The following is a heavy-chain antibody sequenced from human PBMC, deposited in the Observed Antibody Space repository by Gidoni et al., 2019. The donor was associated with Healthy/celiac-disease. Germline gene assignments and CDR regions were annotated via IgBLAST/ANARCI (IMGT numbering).Heavy chain of an antibody. CDR3: ARGVDCTNGVCYKGDYYYGMDV. J-gene: IGHJ6*02. CDR2: ISYDGSNK. Sequence: QVQLVESGGGVVQPGRSLRLSCAASGFTFSSYAMPWVRQAPGKGLEWVAVISYDGSNKYYADSVKGRFTISRDNSKNTLYLQMNSLRAEDTAVYYCARGVDCTNGVCYKGDYYYGMDVWGQGTTVTVSS. D-gene: IGHD2-8*01. CDR1: GFTFSSYA. V-gene: IGHV3-30-3*01.